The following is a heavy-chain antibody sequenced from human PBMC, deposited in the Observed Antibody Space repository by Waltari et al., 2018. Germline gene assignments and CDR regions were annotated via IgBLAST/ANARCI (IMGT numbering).Heavy chain of an antibody. D-gene: IGHD2-15*01. CDR1: EGPFTAFF. CDR2: INHGVKT. J-gene: IGHJ4*02. CDR3: VRSHCIGDSCFRYFDS. V-gene: IGHV4-34*01. Sequence: VRLDQWGTELVEPWETLSLTCAGYEGPFTAFFWSWVRQAPGKGLEGIGEINHGVKTDYNPSLKSRLFMSVDPSKNQFSLMLSSVTAADTAVYYCVRSHCIGDSCFRYFDSWGQGTLVTVSS.